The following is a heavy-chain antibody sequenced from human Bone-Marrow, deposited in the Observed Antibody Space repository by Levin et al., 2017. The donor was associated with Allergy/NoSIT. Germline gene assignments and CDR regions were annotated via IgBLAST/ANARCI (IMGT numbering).Heavy chain of an antibody. V-gene: IGHV3-30*18. Sequence: PGGSLRLSCAASGFTFSSYGMHWVRQAPGKGLEWVAVISYDGSNKYYADSVKGRFTISRDNSKNTLYLQMNSLRAEDTAVYYCAKDSRGVVVTATHYDYWGQGTLVTVSS. CDR2: ISYDGSNK. D-gene: IGHD2-21*02. CDR1: GFTFSSYG. CDR3: AKDSRGVVVTATHYDY. J-gene: IGHJ4*02.